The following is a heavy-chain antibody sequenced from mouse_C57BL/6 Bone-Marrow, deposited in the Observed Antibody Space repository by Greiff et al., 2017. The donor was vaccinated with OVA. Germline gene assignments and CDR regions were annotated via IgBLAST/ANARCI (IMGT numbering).Heavy chain of an antibody. CDR2: IDPSDSYT. CDR3: GRRKDSSGPAWFAY. J-gene: IGHJ3*01. V-gene: IGHV1-50*01. CDR1: GYTFTSYW. Sequence: QVQLQQPGAELVKPGASVKLSCKASGYTFTSYWMQWVKQRPGQGLEWIGEIDPSDSYTNYNQKFKGKATLTVDTSSSTAYMQLSSLTSEDSAVYYCGRRKDSSGPAWFAYWGQGTLVTVSA. D-gene: IGHD3-2*02.